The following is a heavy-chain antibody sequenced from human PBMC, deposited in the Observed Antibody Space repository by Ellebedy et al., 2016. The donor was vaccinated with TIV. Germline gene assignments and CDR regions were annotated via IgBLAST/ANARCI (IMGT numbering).Heavy chain of an antibody. J-gene: IGHJ4*02. CDR1: GFTFSSYA. CDR3: ARAPTVPAATSLDY. CDR2: ISGSGGST. V-gene: IGHV3-23*01. D-gene: IGHD2-2*01. Sequence: GESLKISXAASGFTFSSYAMSWDRQAPGKGLEWVSAISGSGGSTYYADSVKGRFTISRDNSKNTLYLQMNSLRAEDTAVYYCARAPTVPAATSLDYWGQGTLVTVSS.